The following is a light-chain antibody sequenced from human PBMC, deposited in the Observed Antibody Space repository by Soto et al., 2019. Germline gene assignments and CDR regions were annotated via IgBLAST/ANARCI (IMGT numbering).Light chain of an antibody. J-gene: IGKJ4*01. Sequence: DIVLTQSPGTLSLSPGERAALSFRASQSVSSSYLAWYQQKPGQAPRLLIYGASNRATGIPDRFSGSGSGTDFTLTISRLEPQDSAVYYCQQYDKSPQTFGGGTKVHIK. CDR1: QSVSSSY. CDR2: GAS. V-gene: IGKV3-20*01. CDR3: QQYDKSPQT.